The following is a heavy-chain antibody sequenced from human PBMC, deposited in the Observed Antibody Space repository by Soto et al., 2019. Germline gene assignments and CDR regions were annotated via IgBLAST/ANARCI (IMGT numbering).Heavy chain of an antibody. CDR1: GYTFTSYA. J-gene: IGHJ3*02. V-gene: IGHV1-3*01. Sequence: GASVKVSCKASGYTFTSYAMHWVRQAPGQRLEWMGWINAGNGNTKYSQKFQGRVTITRDTSASTAYMELSSLRSEDTAVYYCARERVNYYDSSGHDAFDIWGQGTMVTASS. D-gene: IGHD3-22*01. CDR2: INAGNGNT. CDR3: ARERVNYYDSSGHDAFDI.